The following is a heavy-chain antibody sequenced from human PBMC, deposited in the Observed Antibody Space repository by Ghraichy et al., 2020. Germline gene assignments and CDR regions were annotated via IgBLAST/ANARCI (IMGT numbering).Heavy chain of an antibody. CDR3: ARDETGETSAFDY. CDR2: ITGSGGSA. Sequence: LSLTCAASGFTFSNYAMSWVRQATGKGLEWVSAITGSGGSAYYADSVKGRFTISRDNFKNTLYLQVNSLRAKDTAVYYCARDETGETSAFDYWGQGTLVTVSS. D-gene: IGHD7-27*01. CDR1: GFTFSNYA. V-gene: IGHV3-23*01. J-gene: IGHJ4*02.